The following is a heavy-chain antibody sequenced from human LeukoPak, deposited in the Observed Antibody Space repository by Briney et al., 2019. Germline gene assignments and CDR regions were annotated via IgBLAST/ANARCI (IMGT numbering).Heavy chain of an antibody. J-gene: IGHJ5*02. Sequence: GGSLRLSCAASGFTFSSYSMNWVRQAPGKGLEWVSYISSSSSTIYYADSVKGRFTISRDNAKNSLYLQMNSLRAEDTAVYYCASLRFLEWLPTWGQGTLVTVSS. CDR3: ASLRFLEWLPT. D-gene: IGHD3-3*01. V-gene: IGHV3-48*01. CDR1: GFTFSSYS. CDR2: ISSSSSTI.